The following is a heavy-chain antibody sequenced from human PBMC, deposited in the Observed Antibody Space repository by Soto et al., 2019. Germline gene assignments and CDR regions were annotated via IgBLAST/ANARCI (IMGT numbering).Heavy chain of an antibody. D-gene: IGHD3-10*01. Sequence: SETLSLTCTVSGGSMSSYYWSWIRQPPGKGLEWIGYIYYSGSTIYNPSLKSRVTISVDTSKNQCSLKLSSVTAADTAVYYCARYGSGSSVWFDPWGQGTLVTVSS. CDR3: ARYGSGSSVWFDP. J-gene: IGHJ5*02. CDR2: IYYSGST. CDR1: GGSMSSYY. V-gene: IGHV4-59*01.